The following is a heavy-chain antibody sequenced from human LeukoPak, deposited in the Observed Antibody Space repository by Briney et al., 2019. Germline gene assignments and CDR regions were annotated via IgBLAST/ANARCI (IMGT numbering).Heavy chain of an antibody. CDR3: ARLDTDMVYWYSDL. CDR1: GYTFINHG. CDR2: ISAHNGNT. V-gene: IGHV1-18*01. D-gene: IGHD5-18*01. J-gene: IGHJ2*01. Sequence: ASVKVSCKASGYTFINHGISWVRQAPGQGLEWMGWISAHNGNTNYAQKVQGRVTMTADISTSTAYMELRSLRSDDTAVYYCARLDTDMVYWYSDLWGRGTLVTVSS.